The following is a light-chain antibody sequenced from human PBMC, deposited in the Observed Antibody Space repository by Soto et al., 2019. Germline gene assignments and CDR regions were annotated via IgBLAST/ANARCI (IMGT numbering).Light chain of an antibody. CDR3: QQYNNWWT. V-gene: IGKV3-15*01. Sequence: EIVMTQSPATLSVSPGARETLSCIDRQNNSSTYVAWYQQKPGQAPRLLIYGASTRATGIPAMFSGSGSGTEFTLTISSLQSEDFAVYYCQQYNNWWTFGQGTKVDIK. CDR1: QNNSST. CDR2: GAS. J-gene: IGKJ1*01.